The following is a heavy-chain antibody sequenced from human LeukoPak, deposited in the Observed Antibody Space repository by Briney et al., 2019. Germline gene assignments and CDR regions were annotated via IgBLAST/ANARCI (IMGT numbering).Heavy chain of an antibody. CDR2: IKQDGSEK. V-gene: IGHV3-7*01. CDR1: GFTFSSYW. Sequence: GGSLRLSCAASGFTFSSYWMSWVRQAPGKGLEWVANIKQDGSEKYYVDSVKGRFTISRDNAKNSLYLQMNSLRAEDTAVYYCARDRGSYYFHYYYYMDVWGKGTTVTVSS. CDR3: ARDRGSYYFHYYYYMDV. D-gene: IGHD1-26*01. J-gene: IGHJ6*03.